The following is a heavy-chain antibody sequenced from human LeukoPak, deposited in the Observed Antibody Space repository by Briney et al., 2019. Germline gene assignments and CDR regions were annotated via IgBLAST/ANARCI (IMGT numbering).Heavy chain of an antibody. CDR1: GFTFSSYN. D-gene: IGHD3-10*01. Sequence: GGSLTLSCAASGFTFSSYNMNWVRQAPGKGLEWVSDISSSGSTIYFADSVKGRFTISRDNAKNSLYLHMNSLRDEDTAVYYCARLEYYYVSGDYYKLFVYWGQGTLVTVCS. CDR2: ISSSGSTI. CDR3: ARLEYYYVSGDYYKLFVY. V-gene: IGHV3-48*02. J-gene: IGHJ4*02.